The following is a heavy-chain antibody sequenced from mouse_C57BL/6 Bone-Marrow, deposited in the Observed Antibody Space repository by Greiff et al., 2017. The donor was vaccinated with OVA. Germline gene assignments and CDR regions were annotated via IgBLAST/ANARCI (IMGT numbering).Heavy chain of an antibody. CDR3: AVYYGNYEGFAY. CDR2: ISYDGSN. V-gene: IGHV3-6*01. Sequence: EVQLKESGPGLVKPSQSLSLTCSVTGYSITSGYYWNWIRQFPGNKLEWMGYISYDGSNNYNPSLKNRISITRDTSKNQFFLKLNSVTTEDTATYYCAVYYGNYEGFAYWGQGTLVTVSA. CDR1: GYSITSGYY. J-gene: IGHJ3*01. D-gene: IGHD2-1*01.